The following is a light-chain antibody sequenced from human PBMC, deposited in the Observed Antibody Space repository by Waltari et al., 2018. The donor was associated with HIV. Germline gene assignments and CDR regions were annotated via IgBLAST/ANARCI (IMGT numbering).Light chain of an antibody. Sequence: QSALTQPPSASGSPGQSVTISCTGTSSDVGDSYYVSWYQQHPGKAPKLIIYEVNNRPSGVPDRFSGSKSGNTASLIVSGLQAEDEADYYCSSYADNNNVLFGGGTKLTVL. CDR1: SSDVGDSYY. V-gene: IGLV2-8*01. CDR3: SSYADNNNVL. J-gene: IGLJ2*01. CDR2: EVN.